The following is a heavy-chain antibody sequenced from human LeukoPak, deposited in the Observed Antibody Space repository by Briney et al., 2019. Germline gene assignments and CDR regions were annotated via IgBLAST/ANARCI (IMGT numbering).Heavy chain of an antibody. CDR2: INHSGST. CDR3: ARGADEMATTNY. CDR1: GGSFSGYY. D-gene: IGHD5-24*01. V-gene: IGHV4-34*01. J-gene: IGHJ4*02. Sequence: PETLSLACAVYGGSFSGYYWSWIRQPPGKGLEWIGEINHSGSTNYNPSLKSRVTISVDTSKNQFSLKLSSVTAADTAVYYCARGADEMATTNYWGQGTLVTVSS.